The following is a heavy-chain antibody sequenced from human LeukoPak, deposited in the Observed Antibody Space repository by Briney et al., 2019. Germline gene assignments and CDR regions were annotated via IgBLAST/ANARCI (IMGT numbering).Heavy chain of an antibody. D-gene: IGHD2-2*01. CDR3: TTDMPYSDAFDI. J-gene: IGHJ3*02. CDR2: IIDSGDST. Sequence: PGGSLRLSCAASGFTFSNFGMSWVRQAPGKGLEWVSGIIDSGDSTFYGDSVKGRFTISRDNSKNTLHLQMNSLRAEDTAVYYCTTDMPYSDAFDIWGQGTMVTVSS. CDR1: GFTFSNFG. V-gene: IGHV3-23*01.